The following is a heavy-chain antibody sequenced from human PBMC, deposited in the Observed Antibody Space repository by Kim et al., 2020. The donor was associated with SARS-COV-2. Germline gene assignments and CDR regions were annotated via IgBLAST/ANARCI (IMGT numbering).Heavy chain of an antibody. Sequence: SETLSLTCTVSGGSISSSSYYWGWIRQPPGKGLEWIGSIYYSGSTYYNPSLKSRVTISVDTSKNQFSLKLSSVTAADTAVYYCARDRRRRWGSGSFDAFDIWGQGTMVTVSS. J-gene: IGHJ3*02. CDR1: GGSISSSSYY. CDR2: IYYSGST. CDR3: ARDRRRRWGSGSFDAFDI. D-gene: IGHD3-10*01. V-gene: IGHV4-39*07.